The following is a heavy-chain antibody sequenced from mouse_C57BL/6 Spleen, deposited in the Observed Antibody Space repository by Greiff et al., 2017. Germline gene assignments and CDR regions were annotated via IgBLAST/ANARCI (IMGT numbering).Heavy chain of an antibody. CDR3: AREALTGHYYAMDY. CDR1: GYTFTSYW. V-gene: IGHV1-72*01. Sequence: QVQLQQPGAELVKPGASVKLSCKASGYTFTSYWMHWVKHRPGRGLEWIGRIDPNSGGTKYNEKFKSKATLTVDKPSSTAYMQLSSLTSEDSAVYYCAREALTGHYYAMDYWGQGTSVTVSS. J-gene: IGHJ4*01. CDR2: IDPNSGGT. D-gene: IGHD4-1*01.